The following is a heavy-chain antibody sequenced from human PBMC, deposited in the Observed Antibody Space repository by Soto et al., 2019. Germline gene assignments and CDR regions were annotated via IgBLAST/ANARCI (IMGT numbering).Heavy chain of an antibody. CDR3: AKEAPYGSGSYYKYFQH. CDR2: ISGSGGST. Sequence: GGSLRLSCAASGFTFSSYAMSWVRQAPGKGLEWVSAISGSGGSTYYADSVKGRFTISRDNSKNTLYLQMNSLRAEDTAVYYCAKEAPYGSGSYYKYFQHWGQGTLVNVSS. CDR1: GFTFSSYA. D-gene: IGHD3-10*01. J-gene: IGHJ1*01. V-gene: IGHV3-23*01.